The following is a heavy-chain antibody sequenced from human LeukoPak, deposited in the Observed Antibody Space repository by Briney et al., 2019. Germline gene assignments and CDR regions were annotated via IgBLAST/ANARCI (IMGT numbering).Heavy chain of an antibody. D-gene: IGHD3-22*01. Sequence: GGALRLSCAASGFTFSSYDMPWVRQATGKGLEWVSAIGTAGDTYYPGSVKGRVTISRENAKNSLYLQMNSLRAGDTAVYYCARVGITQDGMDVWGQGTTVTVSS. CDR3: ARVGITQDGMDV. CDR2: IGTAGDT. V-gene: IGHV3-13*01. CDR1: GFTFSSYD. J-gene: IGHJ6*02.